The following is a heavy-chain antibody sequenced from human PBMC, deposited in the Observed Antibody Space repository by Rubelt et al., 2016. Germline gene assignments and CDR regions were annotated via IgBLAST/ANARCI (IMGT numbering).Heavy chain of an antibody. D-gene: IGHD6-19*01. CDR2: ISAYNGNT. V-gene: IGHV1-18*01. CDR1: GYTFTSYG. Sequence: QVQLVQSGAEVKKPGASVKVSCKASGYTFTSYGVSWVRQAPGQGFEWMGWISAYNGNTNYAQKFQGRVTMTTDTSASTAYMELRSLRSDDTAVYYCARDKPQQWLVLEPTGYYWGQGNLVTVSS. CDR3: ARDKPQQWLVLEPTGYY. J-gene: IGHJ4*02.